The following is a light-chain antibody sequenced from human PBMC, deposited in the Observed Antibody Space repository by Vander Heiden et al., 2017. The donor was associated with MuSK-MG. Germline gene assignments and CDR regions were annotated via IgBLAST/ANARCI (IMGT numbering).Light chain of an antibody. CDR1: HSSSSY. CDR3: QQSHSTPFT. CDR2: SAS. Sequence: DIQMTHCPSSLSASVGARVTSPSRVRHSSSSYLNWYQQKPGKSPKLLIYSASSLQSGVPSRFSGSGSGTDFTLTISRLQPEDFATYYCQQSHSTPFTFGQGTKLEIK. J-gene: IGKJ2*01. V-gene: IGKV1-39*01.